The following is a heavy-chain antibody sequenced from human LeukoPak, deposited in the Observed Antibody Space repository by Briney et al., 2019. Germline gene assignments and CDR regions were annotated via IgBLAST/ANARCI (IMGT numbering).Heavy chain of an antibody. D-gene: IGHD3-16*01. CDR1: GGSISSGNW. CDR2: ILHTGNT. V-gene: IGHV4-4*02. CDR3: ARETSQKGAHYMDV. J-gene: IGHJ6*03. Sequence: SGTLSLTCTVSGGSISSGNWWSWVRQPPGKGLEWFGEILHTGNTNYNPSLKSRVTISIDKSKNQFSLKLSSVTAADTAVYYCARETSQKGAHYMDVWGKGTTVTISS.